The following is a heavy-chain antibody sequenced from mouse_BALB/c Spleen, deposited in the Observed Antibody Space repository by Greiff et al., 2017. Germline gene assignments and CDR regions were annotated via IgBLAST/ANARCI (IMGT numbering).Heavy chain of an antibody. Sequence: VQLLQSGPELEKPGASVKISCKASGYSFTGYNMNWVKQSNGKSLEWIGNIDPYYGGTSYNQKFKGKATLTVDKSSSTAYMLLKSLTSDDSAVYFCNGLRAWSMDYWGQGTSVTVSS. J-gene: IGHJ4*01. CDR2: IDPYYGGT. CDR1: GYSFTGYN. D-gene: IGHD1-1*02. CDR3: NGLRAWSMDY. V-gene: IGHV1-39*01.